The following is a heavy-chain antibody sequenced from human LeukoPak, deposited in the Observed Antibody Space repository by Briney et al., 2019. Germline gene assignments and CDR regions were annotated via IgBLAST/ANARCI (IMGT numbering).Heavy chain of an antibody. J-gene: IGHJ4*02. Sequence: PGGSLRLSCAAPGFTFNSYSMNWVRQAPGKGLEWVSYISSNSRTIHYADSVKGRFTISRDNAKNSLYLQMNTLRAEDTAVYYCARMPLEIVTNFLDSWGQGTLVIVSS. D-gene: IGHD4-11*01. V-gene: IGHV3-48*04. CDR3: ARMPLEIVTNFLDS. CDR2: ISSNSRTI. CDR1: GFTFNSYS.